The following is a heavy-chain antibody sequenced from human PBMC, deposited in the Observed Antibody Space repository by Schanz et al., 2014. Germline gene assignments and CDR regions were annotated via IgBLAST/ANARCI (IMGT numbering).Heavy chain of an antibody. V-gene: IGHV3-53*01. CDR3: AKDMNREATAPES. D-gene: IGHD5-12*01. Sequence: EVQLVESGGCLIQPGGSLRLSCAASGFTVSSNYMSWVRQAPGKGLEWVSAINTADTTYYADSVKGRFTVSRDNSKNTVYLHMNSLRDEDTAVYYCAKDMNREATAPESWGQGTLVVVSS. J-gene: IGHJ5*02. CDR2: INTADTT. CDR1: GFTVSSNY.